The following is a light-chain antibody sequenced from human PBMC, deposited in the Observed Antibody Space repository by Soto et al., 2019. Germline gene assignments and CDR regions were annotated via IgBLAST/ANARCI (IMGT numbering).Light chain of an antibody. V-gene: IGLV1-51*01. Sequence: QSVLTQPPSVSAAPGQKVTISCSGSSSNIGSYFVSWYQHLPGTAPKLLIYDNNNRPSGIPDRFSGSKSGTSATLGITGLQTGDEADYYCGTWDSSLSAVVFGGGTKPTVL. CDR2: DNN. CDR3: GTWDSSLSAVV. CDR1: SSNIGSYF. J-gene: IGLJ3*02.